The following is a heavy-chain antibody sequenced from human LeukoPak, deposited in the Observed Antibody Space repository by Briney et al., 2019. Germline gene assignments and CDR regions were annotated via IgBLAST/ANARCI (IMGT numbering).Heavy chain of an antibody. V-gene: IGHV3-7*01. CDR2: IKQDGSEE. CDR1: GFTFSSYW. CDR3: ARINSGRHLGDAFDI. J-gene: IGHJ3*02. D-gene: IGHD1-26*01. Sequence: GGSLRLSCAASGFTFSSYWMSWVRQAPGKGLEWVANIKQDGSEEYYVDSVKGRFTISRDNAKNSLFLQMNSLRAEDTAVYYCARINSGRHLGDAFDIWGQGTTVTVSS.